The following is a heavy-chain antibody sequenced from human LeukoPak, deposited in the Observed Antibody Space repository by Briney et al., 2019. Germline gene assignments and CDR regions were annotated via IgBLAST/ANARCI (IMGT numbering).Heavy chain of an antibody. Sequence: GGSLRLSCAASGFTFSSYAMSWVRQAPGKGLEWVSAISGSGGSTYYADSVKGRFTISRVNSKNTLYLQMNSLRAEDTAVYYCARLGYSYESDYWGQGTLVTVSS. CDR3: ARLGYSYESDY. D-gene: IGHD5-18*01. V-gene: IGHV3-23*01. CDR1: GFTFSSYA. J-gene: IGHJ4*02. CDR2: ISGSGGST.